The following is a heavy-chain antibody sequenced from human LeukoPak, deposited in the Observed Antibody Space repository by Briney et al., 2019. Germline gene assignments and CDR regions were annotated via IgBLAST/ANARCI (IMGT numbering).Heavy chain of an antibody. CDR1: GFTFSSYS. CDR3: ARERTYCSSTSCFPWFDP. V-gene: IGHV3-21*01. D-gene: IGHD2-2*01. Sequence: PGGSLRLSCAASGFTFSSYSMNWVRQAPGKGLEWVSSISSSSSYIYYADSAKGRFTISRDNAKNSPYLQMNSLRAEDTAVYYCARERTYCSSTSCFPWFDPWGQGTLVTVSS. J-gene: IGHJ5*02. CDR2: ISSSSSYI.